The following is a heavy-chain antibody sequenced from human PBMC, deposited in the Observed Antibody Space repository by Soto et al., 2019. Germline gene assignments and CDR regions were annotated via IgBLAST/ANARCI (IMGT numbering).Heavy chain of an antibody. CDR3: ARDWGTPGRGSAVGYYYHYGMDV. J-gene: IGHJ6*02. D-gene: IGHD3-16*01. CDR1: EFTFNTYW. Sequence: EVQLVESGGGLVQPGGSLRLSCLASEFTFNTYWMNWVRQAPGRGLEWVANIKDDGSEKNYVDSVKGRFTISRDNAKNSLYLHMNSLRGEGTAVYFCARDWGTPGRGSAVGYYYHYGMDVWGQGTTVTVSS. CDR2: IKDDGSEK. V-gene: IGHV3-7*05.